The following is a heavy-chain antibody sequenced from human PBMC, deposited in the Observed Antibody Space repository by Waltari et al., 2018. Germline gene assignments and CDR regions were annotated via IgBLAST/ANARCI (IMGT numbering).Heavy chain of an antibody. CDR3: AKERTGGFDY. Sequence: QVQLVESGGGVVQPGRSLRLSCAASGFTFSSYGMHWVRQAPGKGLECVAVTWYDGSNKYYADSVKGRFTISRDNSKNTLYLQMNSLRAEDTAMYYCAKERTGGFDYWGQGTLVTVSS. CDR2: TWYDGSNK. J-gene: IGHJ4*02. CDR1: GFTFSSYG. D-gene: IGHD3-10*01. V-gene: IGHV3-30*18.